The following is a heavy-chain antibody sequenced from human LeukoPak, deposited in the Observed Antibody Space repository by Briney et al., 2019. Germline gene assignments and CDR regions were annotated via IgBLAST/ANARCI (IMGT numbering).Heavy chain of an antibody. Sequence: GGSLRLSCAASGFTFNNYAMSWVRQAPGKGPEWVSALSGSGGSTYYADSVKGRFTISGDNSKNTLYLQMNSLRAEDTAVYYCAKVPLTTVINYFDYWGQGTLVTVSS. V-gene: IGHV3-23*01. CDR1: GFTFNNYA. CDR3: AKVPLTTVINYFDY. D-gene: IGHD4-11*01. CDR2: LSGSGGST. J-gene: IGHJ4*02.